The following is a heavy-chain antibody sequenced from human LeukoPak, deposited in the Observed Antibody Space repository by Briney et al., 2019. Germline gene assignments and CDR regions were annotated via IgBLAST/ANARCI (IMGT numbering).Heavy chain of an antibody. V-gene: IGHV1-8*01. CDR1: GYSFTGYD. CDR2: MNPNSGNT. J-gene: IGHJ6*03. Sequence: ASVKVSCKASGYSFTGYDINWVRQATGQGLEWMGWMNPNSGNTGYAQKFQGRVTMTRNTSISTAYMELSSLRSEDTAVYYCARGFNDYDILTGHYYYYMDVWGKGTTVTISS. CDR3: ARGFNDYDILTGHYYYYMDV. D-gene: IGHD3-9*01.